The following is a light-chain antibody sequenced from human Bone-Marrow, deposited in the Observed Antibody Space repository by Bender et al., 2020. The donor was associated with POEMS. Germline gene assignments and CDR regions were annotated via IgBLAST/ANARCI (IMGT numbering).Light chain of an antibody. CDR2: DND. J-gene: IGLJ3*02. Sequence: QFVLTQPPSVSAAPGQTVTISCSGGSSFVGNMYVSWYQHFPGGAPKLLIYDNDNRPSGIPDRFSGSTSATSATLHITGLQTGDEADYYCGTWETGWVFGGGTRVTVL. CDR1: SSFVGNMY. CDR3: GTWETGWV. V-gene: IGLV1-51*01.